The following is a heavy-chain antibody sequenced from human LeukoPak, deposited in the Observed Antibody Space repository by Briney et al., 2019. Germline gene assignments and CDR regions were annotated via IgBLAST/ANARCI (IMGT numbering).Heavy chain of an antibody. D-gene: IGHD6-13*01. V-gene: IGHV3-49*04. CDR2: IRGKAYGGTT. Sequence: PGGSLRLSCAASGFTFSSYAMSWVRQAPGKGLEWVGFIRGKAYGGTTEDAASVKGRFTISRDDSKSIIYLQMNSLKTEDTAVYYCTRGALAAGGLSDSWGQGTLVTVSS. CDR1: GFTFSSYA. CDR3: TRGALAAGGLSDS. J-gene: IGHJ4*02.